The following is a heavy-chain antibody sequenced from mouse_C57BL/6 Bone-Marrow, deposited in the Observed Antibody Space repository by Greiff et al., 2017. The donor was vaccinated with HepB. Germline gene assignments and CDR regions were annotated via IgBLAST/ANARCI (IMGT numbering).Heavy chain of an antibody. D-gene: IGHD2-4*01. V-gene: IGHV5-17*01. Sequence: EVQRVESGGGLVKPGGSLKLSCAASGFTFSDYGMHWVRQAPEKGLEWVAYISSGSSTIYYADTVKGRFTISRDNAKNTLFLQMTSLRSEDTAMYYCARSGGLRREIAYWGQGTLVTVSA. CDR2: ISSGSSTI. CDR3: ARSGGLRREIAY. CDR1: GFTFSDYG. J-gene: IGHJ3*01.